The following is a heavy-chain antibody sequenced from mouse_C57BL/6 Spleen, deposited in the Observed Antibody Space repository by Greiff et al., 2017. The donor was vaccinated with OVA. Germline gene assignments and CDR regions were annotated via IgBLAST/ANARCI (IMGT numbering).Heavy chain of an antibody. D-gene: IGHD2-4*01. CDR2: IWTGGVT. CDR1: GFSLTSYA. Sequence: VKLMESGPGLVAPSQSLSITCTVSGFSLTSYAISWVRQPPGKGLEWLGVIWTGGVTNYNSALKSRLSISKDNSKSQVFLKMNSMQTDDTARDYCARNGDEYDGYFDVWGTGTTVTVSS. CDR3: ARNGDEYDGYFDV. V-gene: IGHV2-9-1*01. J-gene: IGHJ1*03.